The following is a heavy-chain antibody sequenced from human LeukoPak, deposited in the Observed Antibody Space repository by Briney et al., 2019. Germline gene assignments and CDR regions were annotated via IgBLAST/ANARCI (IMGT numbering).Heavy chain of an antibody. Sequence: GVLRLSCAASGFIVNYNYMSWVRQPPGKGLEWVSVVYSGGSTYYADSVKGRFTISRDNSKNMVYLQMNSLRVEDTAVYYCARSSLQLWSTAIFDYWGQGTLVTVSS. D-gene: IGHD5-18*01. CDR1: GFIVNYNY. V-gene: IGHV3-66*01. CDR2: VYSGGST. J-gene: IGHJ4*02. CDR3: ARSSLQLWSTAIFDY.